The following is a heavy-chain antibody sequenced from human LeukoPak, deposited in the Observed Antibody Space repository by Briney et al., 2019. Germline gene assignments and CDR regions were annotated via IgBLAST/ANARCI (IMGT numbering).Heavy chain of an antibody. CDR1: GYSFTSYW. CDR3: ARRLVVVPAAYYAFDI. Sequence: GESLKISCKGSGYSFTSYWIGWVRQMPGKGLEWMGIIYPGDSDTRYSPSFQGQATISADKSISTAYLQWSSLKASDTAMYYCARRLVVVPAAYYAFDIWGQGTMVTVSS. J-gene: IGHJ3*02. CDR2: IYPGDSDT. D-gene: IGHD2-2*01. V-gene: IGHV5-51*01.